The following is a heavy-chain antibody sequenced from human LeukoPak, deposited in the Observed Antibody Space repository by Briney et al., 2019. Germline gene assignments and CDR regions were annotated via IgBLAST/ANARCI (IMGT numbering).Heavy chain of an antibody. CDR1: GFTFSSYA. CDR2: ISGSGENT. Sequence: GGSLRLSCAASGFTFSSYAMSWVRQAPGKGLEWVSGISGSGENTYYVDSVKGRFTISRDNSKNTLYLQMANLRVEDTAVYFCAQDRFVSSGRDDYWGQGTLVTVSS. J-gene: IGHJ4*02. V-gene: IGHV3-23*01. CDR3: AQDRFVSSGRDDY. D-gene: IGHD6-19*01.